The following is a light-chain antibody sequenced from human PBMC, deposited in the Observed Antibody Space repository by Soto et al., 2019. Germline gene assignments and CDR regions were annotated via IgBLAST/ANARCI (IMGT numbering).Light chain of an antibody. CDR2: GNS. CDR3: QYDDSSISGFYG. V-gene: IGLV1-40*01. CDR1: SSNIGAGYD. J-gene: IGLJ1*01. Sequence: QSVLTQPPSVSGAPGQRVTISCTGSSSNIGAGYDVHGSPQLPGTAPKLLIYGNSNRPSGVPDRFSGSKSGTSASLAITGLQALDEADYYCQYDDSSISGFYGFGTATKLTVL.